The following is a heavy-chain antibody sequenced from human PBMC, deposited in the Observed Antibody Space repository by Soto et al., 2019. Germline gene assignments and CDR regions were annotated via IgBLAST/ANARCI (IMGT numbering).Heavy chain of an antibody. V-gene: IGHV1-69*01. J-gene: IGHJ4*02. D-gene: IGHD3-10*01. CDR2: IMPIIGTA. CDR3: ARDLEFRDGNISHLDY. CDR1: GGTFSSHV. Sequence: QVQLVQSGAEVKKPGSSVKVSCKASGGTFSSHVFNWVRQAPGQGLEWMGGIMPIIGTANYAQKFQGRVTSNADESTSTAYMELSSLRSEDTAVYYCARDLEFRDGNISHLDYWGQGTLVTVSS.